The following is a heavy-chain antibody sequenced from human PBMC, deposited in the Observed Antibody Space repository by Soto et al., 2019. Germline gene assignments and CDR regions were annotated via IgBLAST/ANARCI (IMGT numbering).Heavy chain of an antibody. CDR1: GYTFTSYD. Sequence: AASVKVSCKASGYTFTSYDINWVRQATGQGLEWMGWMNPNSGNTGYAQKFQGRVTMTRNTSISTAYMELSSLRSEDTAVYYCARGRIAARRGSSWFDPWGQGTLVTVSS. D-gene: IGHD6-6*01. CDR3: ARGRIAARRGSSWFDP. V-gene: IGHV1-8*01. CDR2: MNPNSGNT. J-gene: IGHJ5*02.